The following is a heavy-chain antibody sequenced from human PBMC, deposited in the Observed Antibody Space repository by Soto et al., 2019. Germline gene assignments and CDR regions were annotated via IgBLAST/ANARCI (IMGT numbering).Heavy chain of an antibody. J-gene: IGHJ6*02. Sequence: GGSLRLSCAASGFPFSSYGMTWVRQAPGKGLEWVSTFSGVSSSNTYYADSVKGRFTISRDNSKNTLYVQMNSLRAEDTAVYYCAKAHGVLGTGGMDIWGQGTMVTVSS. CDR2: FSGVSSSNT. CDR3: AKAHGVLGTGGMDI. D-gene: IGHD2-8*02. V-gene: IGHV3-23*01. CDR1: GFPFSSYG.